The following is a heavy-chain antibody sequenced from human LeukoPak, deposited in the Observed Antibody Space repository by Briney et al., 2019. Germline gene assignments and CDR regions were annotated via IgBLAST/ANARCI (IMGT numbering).Heavy chain of an antibody. CDR3: ARVPVTTYRWFDP. Sequence: GGSLRLSCAASGFTFSSNYMSWVRQAPGKGLEWVSVIYSGGSTYYTDSVKGRFTISRDNSKNTLYLQMNSLRAEDTAVYYCARVPVTTYRWFDPWGQGTLVTVSS. J-gene: IGHJ5*02. CDR1: GFTFSSNY. CDR2: IYSGGST. D-gene: IGHD4-11*01. V-gene: IGHV3-53*01.